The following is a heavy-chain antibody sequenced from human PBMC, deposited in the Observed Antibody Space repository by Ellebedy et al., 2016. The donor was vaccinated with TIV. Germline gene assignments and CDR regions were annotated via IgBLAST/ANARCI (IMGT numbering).Heavy chain of an antibody. CDR3: ARVSVL. Sequence: GGSLRLSCAAPGFTFSSYAMHWVRQAPGKGLEWVAVISYDGSNKYYADSVKGRFTISRDNSKNTLYLQMNSLRAEDTAVYYCARVSVLWGQGTLVTVSS. V-gene: IGHV3-30-3*01. CDR1: GFTFSSYA. D-gene: IGHD2/OR15-2a*01. CDR2: ISYDGSNK. J-gene: IGHJ4*02.